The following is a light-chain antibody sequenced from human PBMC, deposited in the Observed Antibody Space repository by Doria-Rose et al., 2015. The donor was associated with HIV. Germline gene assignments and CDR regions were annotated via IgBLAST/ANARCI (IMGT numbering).Light chain of an antibody. CDR3: QQSNSFPIT. Sequence: DIQLAQSTSSVSASVGDIVTITCRAREAISRWLVWYQQKPGKAPKVLIYAASTLQSGVPSRFSGSGFGTDFTLTISNLQPEDFATYYCQQSNSFPITCGQGTGLEIK. J-gene: IGKJ5*01. CDR2: AAS. V-gene: IGKV1-12*01. CDR1: EAISRW.